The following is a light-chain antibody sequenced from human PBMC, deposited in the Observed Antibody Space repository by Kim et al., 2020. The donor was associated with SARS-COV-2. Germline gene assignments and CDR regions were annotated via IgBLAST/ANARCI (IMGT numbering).Light chain of an antibody. CDR1: SSDVGYYNY. Sequence: GQSLTISCTGTSSDVGYYNYVSWYQHHPGKATELIIFDVSKRPSRISNRFSGSKSGDTASLTISGLQAEDEADYYCSSYTSTDTYVFGSGTKVTVL. J-gene: IGLJ1*01. CDR3: SSYTSTDTYV. V-gene: IGLV2-14*03. CDR2: DVS.